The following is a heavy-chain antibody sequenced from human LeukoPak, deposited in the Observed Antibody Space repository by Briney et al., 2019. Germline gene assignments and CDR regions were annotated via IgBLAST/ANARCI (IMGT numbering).Heavy chain of an antibody. CDR2: ISSSGSTI. D-gene: IGHD1-26*01. J-gene: IGHJ6*02. V-gene: IGHV3-11*01. CDR1: GFTFSDYY. CDR3: ARDRPAAWELLPYYYGIDV. Sequence: GGSLRLSCAASGFTFSDYYMSWIRQAPGKGLEWVSYISSSGSTIYYADSVKGRFTISRDNAKNSLYLQMNSLRAEDTAVYYCARDRPAAWELLPYYYGIDVWGQGTTVTVSS.